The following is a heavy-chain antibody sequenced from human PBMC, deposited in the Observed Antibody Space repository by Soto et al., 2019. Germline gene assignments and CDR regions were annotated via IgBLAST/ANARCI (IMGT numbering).Heavy chain of an antibody. CDR1: GGSISSGGYY. CDR3: ARDKSGYSYYYFDY. Sequence: QVQLQESGPGLVKPSQTLSLTCTVSGGSISSGGYYWILIRQHPGKGLEWIGYIYYSGSTYYNPSLKSRVTISVDTSKNQFSLKLSSVTAADTAVYYCARDKSGYSYYYFDYWGQGTLVTVSS. CDR2: IYYSGST. J-gene: IGHJ4*02. V-gene: IGHV4-31*03. D-gene: IGHD5-18*01.